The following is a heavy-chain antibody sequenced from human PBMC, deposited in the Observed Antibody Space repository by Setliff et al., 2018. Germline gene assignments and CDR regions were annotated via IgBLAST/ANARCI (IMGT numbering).Heavy chain of an antibody. D-gene: IGHD7-27*01. V-gene: IGHV3-9*01. CDR2: ISWNSGSI. Sequence: GGSLRLSCAASGFTFDDYAMHWVRQAPGKGLEWVSGISWNSGSIGCADSVKGRFTISRDNAKNSLYLQMNSLRAEDTALYYCAKVVGTGDSRAFDYWGQGTLVTVSS. J-gene: IGHJ4*02. CDR1: GFTFDDYA. CDR3: AKVVGTGDSRAFDY.